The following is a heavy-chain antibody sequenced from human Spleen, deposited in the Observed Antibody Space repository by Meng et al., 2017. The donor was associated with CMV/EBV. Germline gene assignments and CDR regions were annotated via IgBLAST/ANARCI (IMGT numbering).Heavy chain of an antibody. J-gene: IGHJ4*02. D-gene: IGHD5-12*01. Sequence: GGSLRLSCAASGFTFSSYSMNWVRQAPGKGLEWVSSISSSTIHYADSVKGRSTISRDDSKNTLYLQMNSLRTEDAATYCCAKSRVATIGDYFDNWGQGTLVTVSS. CDR2: ISSSTI. CDR3: AKSRVATIGDYFDN. V-gene: IGHV3-21*04. CDR1: GFTFSSYS.